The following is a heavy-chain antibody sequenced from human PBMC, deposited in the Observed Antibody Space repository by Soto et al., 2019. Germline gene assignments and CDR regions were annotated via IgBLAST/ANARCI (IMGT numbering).Heavy chain of an antibody. CDR2: ISYDGSNK. CDR3: ANSVFVAGTEASYYFDY. J-gene: IGHJ4*02. Sequence: LRLSCAASGSTFSSYGMHWVRQAPGKGLEWVAVISYDGSNKYYADSVKGRFTISRDNSKNTLYLQMNSLRAEDTAVYYCANSVFVAGTEASYYFDYWGQGTLVTVSS. CDR1: GSTFSSYG. V-gene: IGHV3-30*18. D-gene: IGHD6-19*01.